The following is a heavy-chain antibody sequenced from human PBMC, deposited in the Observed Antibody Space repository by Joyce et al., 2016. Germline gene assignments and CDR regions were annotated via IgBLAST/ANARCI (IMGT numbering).Heavy chain of an antibody. CDR1: GFTFTNYA. J-gene: IGHJ4*02. CDR2: MSYDGNNN. Sequence: QVQLVESGGGVVQPGRSLRLSCAVSGFTFTNYAIHWVRQAPGKGLGWVAVMSYDGNNNYYADSVKGRFIISRDNSRSTLYLQMNSLRAEDTAVYYCAREEMATSLDYWGQGILVTVSS. V-gene: IGHV3-30-3*01. CDR3: AREEMATSLDY. D-gene: IGHD5-24*01.